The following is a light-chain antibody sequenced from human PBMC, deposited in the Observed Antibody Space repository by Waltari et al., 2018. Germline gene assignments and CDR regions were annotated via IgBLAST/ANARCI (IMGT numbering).Light chain of an antibody. CDR2: GAS. J-gene: IGKJ1*01. CDR1: QNINSN. Sequence: EIVMTQSQATLSVSPGEGATLSCRASQNINSNLAWYQQQPGQTPRLLIYGASTRAIGIPARFSGSGSGTEFTLTISSLQSEDFALYYCQQYNNWPPWTFGQGTKVEIK. CDR3: QQYNNWPPWT. V-gene: IGKV3D-15*01.